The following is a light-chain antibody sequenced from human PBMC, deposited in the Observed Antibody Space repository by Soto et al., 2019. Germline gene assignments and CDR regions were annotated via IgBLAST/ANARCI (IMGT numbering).Light chain of an antibody. CDR3: SSYTSSSTLGV. V-gene: IGLV2-14*01. CDR1: SSDVGGYNY. Sequence: QSVLTQPASVSGSPGQSTTISCTGTSSDVGGYNYVSWYHQHPGKAPKLMIYEVSNRPSGVSNRFSGSKSGNTASLTISGLQAEDEADYSCSSYTSSSTLGVFGGGTQLTVL. CDR2: EVS. J-gene: IGLJ2*01.